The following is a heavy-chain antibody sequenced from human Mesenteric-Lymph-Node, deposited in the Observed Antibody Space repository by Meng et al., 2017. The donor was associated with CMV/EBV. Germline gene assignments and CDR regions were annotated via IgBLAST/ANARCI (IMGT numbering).Heavy chain of an antibody. D-gene: IGHD5-24*01. J-gene: IGHJ5*02. CDR2: IGRAGDT. CDR1: GFTFSTYD. Sequence: SGFTFSTYDMHWVRQATGKGLEWVSAIGRAGDTFYPVSVRGRFTISRDNVKSSLYLQMNNLRVGDTAVYYCVRGVVDNRDYPNWFDPWGQGTLVTVSS. CDR3: VRGVVDNRDYPNWFDP. V-gene: IGHV3-13*01.